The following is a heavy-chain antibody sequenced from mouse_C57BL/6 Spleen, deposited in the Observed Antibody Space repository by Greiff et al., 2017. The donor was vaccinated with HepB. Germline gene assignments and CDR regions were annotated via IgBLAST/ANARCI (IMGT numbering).Heavy chain of an antibody. CDR2: IRSKSSNYAT. V-gene: IGHV10-3*01. CDR1: GFTFNTYA. Sequence: DVKLVESGGGLVQPKGSLKLSCATSGFTFNTYAMHWVRQAPGKGLEWVARIRSKSSNYATYYADSVKDRFTISRDDSQSMLYLQMNNLKTEDTAMYYCVRDKNDGYDEVYFDYWGQGTTLTVSS. J-gene: IGHJ2*01. CDR3: VRDKNDGYDEVYFDY. D-gene: IGHD2-2*01.